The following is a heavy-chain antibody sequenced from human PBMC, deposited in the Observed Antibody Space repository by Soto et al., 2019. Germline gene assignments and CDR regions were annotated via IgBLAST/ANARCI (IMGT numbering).Heavy chain of an antibody. J-gene: IGHJ4*02. Sequence: GGSLRLSCAASGFTFSSYGMHWVRQAPGKGLEWVAVISCDGSNKYYADSVKGRFTISRDNSKNTLYLQMNSLRAEDTAVYYCAKDRSSSCFDYWGQGTLVT. CDR1: GFTFSSYG. CDR2: ISCDGSNK. V-gene: IGHV3-30*18. CDR3: AKDRSSSCFDY. D-gene: IGHD6-13*01.